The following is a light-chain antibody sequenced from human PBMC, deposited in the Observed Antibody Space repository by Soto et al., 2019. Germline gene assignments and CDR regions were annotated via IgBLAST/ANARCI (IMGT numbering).Light chain of an antibody. Sequence: DIQMTQSPSSLSASVGDRVTITCRASPGISNYLAWYQQKPGKVPKLLIYAASTLQSGVPSRFSGSGSGTDFTVTISSLEPEDVETYYCQEYNSAPWTFGQGTKVEIK. CDR3: QEYNSAPWT. J-gene: IGKJ1*01. CDR2: AAS. V-gene: IGKV1-27*01. CDR1: PGISNY.